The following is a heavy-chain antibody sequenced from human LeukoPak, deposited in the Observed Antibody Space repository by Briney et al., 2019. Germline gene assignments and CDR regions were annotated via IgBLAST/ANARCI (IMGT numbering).Heavy chain of an antibody. CDR2: IYPGDSDT. V-gene: IGHV5-51*01. D-gene: IGHD3-10*01. CDR1: GYNFTSYW. CDR3: ARVPRVRGVLGGFDY. J-gene: IGHJ4*02. Sequence: GESLKISCKDFGYNFTSYWIGWVRPMPGKGLEWMGIIYPGDSDTRYSPSFQGQVTMSADKSISTAYLQWSSLKASDTAMYYCARVPRVRGVLGGFDYWGQGTLVTVSS.